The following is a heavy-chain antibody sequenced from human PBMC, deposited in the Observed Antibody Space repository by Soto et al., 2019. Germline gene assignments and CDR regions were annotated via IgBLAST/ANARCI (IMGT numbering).Heavy chain of an antibody. V-gene: IGHV1-8*01. CDR3: AGGLTAAAGPDY. J-gene: IGHJ4*02. Sequence: ASVKVSCKASGYTFTSYDINWVRQATGQGLEWMGWMNPNSGNTGYAQKFQGRVTMTRNTSISTAYMELSSLRSEDTAVYYCAGGLTAAAGPDYWGQGTLVTVSS. CDR2: MNPNSGNT. D-gene: IGHD6-13*01. CDR1: GYTFTSYD.